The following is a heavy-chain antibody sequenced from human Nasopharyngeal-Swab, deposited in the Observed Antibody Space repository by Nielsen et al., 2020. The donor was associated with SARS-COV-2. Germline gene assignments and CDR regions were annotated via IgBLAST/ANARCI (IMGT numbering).Heavy chain of an antibody. D-gene: IGHD3-22*01. V-gene: IGHV3-21*01. J-gene: IGHJ4*02. CDR3: AREIVGTTSFDY. CDR1: SLTFSSDT. Sequence: GGSLRLSCSVSSLTFSSDTINWVRPGPGKGLEWVSFIDSSSSYKEYAGSVRGRFTISRDNDRNSVYLQMDSLRVEDTAVYYCAREIVGTTSFDYWGQGTLVTVFS. CDR2: IDSSSSYK.